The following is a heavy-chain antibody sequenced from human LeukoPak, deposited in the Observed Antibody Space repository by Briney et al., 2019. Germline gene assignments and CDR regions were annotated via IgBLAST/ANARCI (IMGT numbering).Heavy chain of an antibody. CDR1: GFTFRTCW. CDR3: ARLLGDRTIYDY. CDR2: INQGGGDT. J-gene: IGHJ4*02. V-gene: IGHV3-7*01. Sequence: PGGSLRLSCAASGFTFRTCWMSWVRQAPGKGLEWLASINQGGGDTYYVESVKGRFTISRDNAMNSFFLQMNNLRVEDTAVYYCARLLGDRTIYDYWGQGTLVTVSS. D-gene: IGHD2-21*01.